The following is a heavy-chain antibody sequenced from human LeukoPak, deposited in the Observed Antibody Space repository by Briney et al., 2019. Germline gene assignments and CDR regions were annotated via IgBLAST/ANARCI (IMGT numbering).Heavy chain of an antibody. V-gene: IGHV3-30-3*01. J-gene: IGHJ4*01. CDR3: ASAPRDYYFGSGSMGSYFDY. CDR2: TSNDGSNK. Sequence: GGSLRLSCAASGFTFSSYAMHWVRQAPSKGLEWVAVTSNDGSNKYYADSVKGRFTFSRDNSKNTLYVQMNSLRAEDTAVYYCASAPRDYYFGSGSMGSYFDYWGHGTLVTVSS. CDR1: GFTFSSYA. D-gene: IGHD3-10*01.